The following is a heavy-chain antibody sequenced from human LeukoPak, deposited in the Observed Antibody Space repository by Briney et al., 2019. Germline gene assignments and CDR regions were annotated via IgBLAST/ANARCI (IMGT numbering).Heavy chain of an antibody. D-gene: IGHD3-22*01. Sequence: PGGSLRLSCAASGFTFSDYYMSWIRQAPGKGLEWVSYISSSGSTIYYADSVKGRFTISRDNAKNSLYLQMNSLRAEDTAVYYCASGLHYYDSSGYQPRWGQGTLVTVSS. J-gene: IGHJ4*02. CDR2: ISSSGSTI. CDR3: ASGLHYYDSSGYQPR. CDR1: GFTFSDYY. V-gene: IGHV3-11*01.